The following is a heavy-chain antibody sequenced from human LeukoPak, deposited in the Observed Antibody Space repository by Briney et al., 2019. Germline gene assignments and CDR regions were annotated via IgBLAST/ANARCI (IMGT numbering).Heavy chain of an antibody. CDR2: ISSSGSTI. CDR1: GFTFSDHY. D-gene: IGHD2-2*02. CDR3: ARDRDIVVVPAAIMDY. Sequence: GGSLRLSCAASGFTFSDHYMSWIRQALGKGLEWFSYISSSGSTIYYADSVKGRFTISRDNAKNSLYLQMNSLRAEDTAVYYCARDRDIVVVPAAIMDYWGQGTLVTVPS. V-gene: IGHV3-11*01. J-gene: IGHJ4*02.